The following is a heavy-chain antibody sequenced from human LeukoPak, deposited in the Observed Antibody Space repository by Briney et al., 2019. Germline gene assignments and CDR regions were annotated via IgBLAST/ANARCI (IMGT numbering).Heavy chain of an antibody. CDR1: GLTFSDYS. V-gene: IGHV3-21*01. Sequence: GGSLRLSCAASGLTFSDYSMNWVRQAPGRGLEWVSSIGGIGSYIYYADSVKGRFTISRDNAKNALYLQMNNLRAEDTAVYYCVRDLDWGQGTLVTVSS. CDR3: VRDLD. J-gene: IGHJ4*02. CDR2: IGGIGSYI.